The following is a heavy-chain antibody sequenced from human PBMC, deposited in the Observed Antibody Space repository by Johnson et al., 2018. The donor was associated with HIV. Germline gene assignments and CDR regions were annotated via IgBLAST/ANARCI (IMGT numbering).Heavy chain of an antibody. CDR2: IGYDGNDK. J-gene: IGHJ3*02. D-gene: IGHD1-26*01. Sequence: QVQLVESGGDVVQPGRSLRLSCAASGFTFRSYAMHWVRQAPGKGLEWVAAIGYDGNDKDYADSVKGRFTISRDNSRNSLSLHLNSLRAVDPAVYYCARCRIGRENAFDIWGQGTMVTVSS. V-gene: IGHV3-30*04. CDR1: GFTFRSYA. CDR3: ARCRIGRENAFDI.